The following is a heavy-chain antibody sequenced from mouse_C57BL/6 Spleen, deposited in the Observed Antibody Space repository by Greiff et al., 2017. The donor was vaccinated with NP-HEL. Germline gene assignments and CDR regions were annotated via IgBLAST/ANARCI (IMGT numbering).Heavy chain of an antibody. V-gene: IGHV1-69*01. CDR3: ASSYGNPGYVDY. CDR1: GYTFTSYW. J-gene: IGHJ2*01. CDR2: IDPSDSYT. Sequence: QVQLQQPGAELVMPGASVKLSCKASGYTFTSYWMHWVKQRPGQGLEWIGEIDPSDSYTNYNQKFKGKSTLTVDKSSSTAYMQLSSLTSEDSAVYYCASSYGNPGYVDYWGQGTTLTVSS. D-gene: IGHD2-1*01.